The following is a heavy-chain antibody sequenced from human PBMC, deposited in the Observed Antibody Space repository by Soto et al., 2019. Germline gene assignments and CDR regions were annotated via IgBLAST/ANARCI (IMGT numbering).Heavy chain of an antibody. CDR2: INPNSGGT. Sequence: ASVKVSGKASGYTFTGYYMHWVRQAPGQGLEWMGWINPNSGGTNYAQKFQGRVTMTRDTSISTAYMELSRLRSDDTAVYYCARDLGSYSGSYSVDSWGPGTMVTFSS. J-gene: IGHJ4*02. V-gene: IGHV1-2*02. CDR3: ARDLGSYSGSYSVDS. CDR1: GYTFTGYY. D-gene: IGHD1-26*01.